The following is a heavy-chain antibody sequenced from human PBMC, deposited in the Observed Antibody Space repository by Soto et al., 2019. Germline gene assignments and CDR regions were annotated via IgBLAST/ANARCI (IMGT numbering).Heavy chain of an antibody. Sequence: SETLSLTCGVSGGTIRSPDWWTWVRQPPGKGLEWIGEIFQSGSTNYTPSLESRVTISVDKSKNQFSLTLTSVTAADTAVYFCARGRGLYGSGWSWFDPWCQGILVTVSS. V-gene: IGHV4-4*02. CDR3: ARGRGLYGSGWSWFDP. J-gene: IGHJ5*02. CDR1: GGTIRSPDW. D-gene: IGHD6-19*01. CDR2: IFQSGST.